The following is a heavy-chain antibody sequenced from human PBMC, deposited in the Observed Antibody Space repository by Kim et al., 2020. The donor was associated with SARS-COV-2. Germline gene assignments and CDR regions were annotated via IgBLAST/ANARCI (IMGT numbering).Heavy chain of an antibody. CDR1: GFTFSSYG. CDR2: ISYDGSNK. Sequence: GGSLRLSCAASGFTFSSYGMHWVRQAPGKGLEWVAVISYDGSNKYYADSVKGRFTFSRDNSKNTLYLQMNSLRAEDTAVYYCARDGCRYFDWPDYDASDGSGQGTMVTVSS. D-gene: IGHD3-9*01. CDR3: ARDGCRYFDWPDYDASDG. J-gene: IGHJ3*01. V-gene: IGHV3-33*05.